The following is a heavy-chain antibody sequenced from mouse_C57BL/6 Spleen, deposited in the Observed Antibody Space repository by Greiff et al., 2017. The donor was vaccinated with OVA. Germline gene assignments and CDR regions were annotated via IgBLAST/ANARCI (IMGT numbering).Heavy chain of an antibody. CDR1: GYTFTSYW. CDR3: ASSDYSWFAY. D-gene: IGHD2-4*01. Sequence: QVQLQQPGAELVKPGASVKLSCKASGYTFTSYWMHWVKQRPGRGLEWIGRIDPNSGGTKYNEKFKSKATLTVDKPSSTAYIQLSSLTSEDSAVDYCASSDYSWFAYWGQGTLVTVSA. J-gene: IGHJ3*01. V-gene: IGHV1-72*01. CDR2: IDPNSGGT.